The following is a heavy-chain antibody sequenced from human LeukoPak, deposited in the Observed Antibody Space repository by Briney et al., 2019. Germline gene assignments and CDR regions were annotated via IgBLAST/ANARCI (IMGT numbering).Heavy chain of an antibody. D-gene: IGHD4-17*01. Sequence: SETLSLTCTVSGGSISSYYWSWIRQPPGKGLEWIGYIYYSGSTNYNPSLKSRVTISVDTSKNQFSLKLSSVTAADTAVYYCASMTTVTTFDYWGQGTLVTVSS. CDR3: ASMTTVTTFDY. CDR2: IYYSGST. CDR1: GGSISSYY. J-gene: IGHJ4*02. V-gene: IGHV4-59*01.